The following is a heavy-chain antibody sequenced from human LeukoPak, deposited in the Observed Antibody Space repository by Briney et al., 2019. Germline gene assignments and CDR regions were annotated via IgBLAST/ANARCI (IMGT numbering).Heavy chain of an antibody. CDR3: ATFPIIAAAGNPPLGFDY. CDR1: GYTFTELS. V-gene: IGHV1-24*01. D-gene: IGHD6-13*01. CDR2: FDPEGGET. J-gene: IGHJ4*02. Sequence: ASVKVSCKVSGYTFTELSMHWVRQAPGKRLEWMGGFDPEGGETIYAQKFQGRVTMTEDTSTDTAYMELSSLRSEDTAVYYCATFPIIAAAGNPPLGFDYWGQGTLVTVSS.